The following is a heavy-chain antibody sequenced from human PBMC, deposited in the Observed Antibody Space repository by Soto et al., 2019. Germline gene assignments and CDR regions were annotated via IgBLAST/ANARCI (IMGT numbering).Heavy chain of an antibody. CDR2: IIGSGGTT. Sequence: GGSPRLSCAASGVPFNNYAMSWVRQAPGKGLEWVSAIIGSGGTTYYADSVKGRFTISRDNSKNTLYLQMNSLRAEDTAVYYCAAEEDRYSYGSYFDYWGQGTLVTVSS. CDR3: AAEEDRYSYGSYFDY. D-gene: IGHD5-18*01. CDR1: GVPFNNYA. V-gene: IGHV3-23*01. J-gene: IGHJ4*02.